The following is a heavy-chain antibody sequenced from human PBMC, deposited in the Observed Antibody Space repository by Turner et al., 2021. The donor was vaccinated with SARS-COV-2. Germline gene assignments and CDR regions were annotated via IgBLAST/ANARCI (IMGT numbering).Heavy chain of an antibody. J-gene: IGHJ4*02. CDR1: GFTFSTYS. CDR2: IDSSSSTI. V-gene: IGHV3-48*01. Sequence: EVHLEESGGGLVQPGGSLRLSCVASGFTFSTYSMNWVRQAPGRGLEWVSYIDSSSSTIYYADSVKGRFTISRDNAKNSLYLQMNSLRADDTAVYYCASPFDYWGQGTLVTVSS. CDR3: ASPFDY.